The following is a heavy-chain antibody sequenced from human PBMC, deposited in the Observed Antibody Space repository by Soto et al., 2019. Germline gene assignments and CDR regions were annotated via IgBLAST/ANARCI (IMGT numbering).Heavy chain of an antibody. V-gene: IGHV4-59*08. CDR3: ARGQLGLYDFGFSEIDY. CDR1: GGSISSYY. Sequence: SSETLSLTCTVSGGSISSYYWSWIRQPPGKGLEWIGYIYYSGSTNYNPSLKSRVTISVDTSKNQFSLKLSSVTAADTAVYYCARGQLGLYDFGFSEIDYWGQGTLVTVSS. J-gene: IGHJ4*02. CDR2: IYYSGST. D-gene: IGHD3-3*01.